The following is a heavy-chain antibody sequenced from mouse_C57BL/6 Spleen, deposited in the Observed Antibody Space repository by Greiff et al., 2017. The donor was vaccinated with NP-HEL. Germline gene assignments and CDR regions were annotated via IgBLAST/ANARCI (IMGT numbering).Heavy chain of an antibody. CDR3: AKNGPYYGSLDY. Sequence: VQLVESGPGLVQPSQSLSITCTVSGFSLTSYGVHWVRQSPGKGLEWLGVIWRGGSTDYNAAFMSRLSITKDNSKSQVFFKMNSLQADDTAIYYCAKNGPYYGSLDYWGQGTTLTVSS. D-gene: IGHD1-1*01. J-gene: IGHJ2*01. V-gene: IGHV2-5*01. CDR1: GFSLTSYG. CDR2: IWRGGST.